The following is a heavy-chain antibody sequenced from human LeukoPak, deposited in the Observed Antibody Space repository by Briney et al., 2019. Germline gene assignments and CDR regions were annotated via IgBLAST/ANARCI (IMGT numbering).Heavy chain of an antibody. CDR1: GGSISSSSYY. CDR2: IYYSGST. V-gene: IGHV4-39*07. D-gene: IGHD3-22*01. CDR3: ATIHYYDSSSYYDY. J-gene: IGHJ4*02. Sequence: KPSETLSLTCTVSGGSISSSSYYWGWIRQPPGRGLEWIGSIYYSGSTIYNPSLKSRVTISVDTSKNQFSLKLSSVTAADTAVYYCATIHYYDSSSYYDYWGQGTLVTVSS.